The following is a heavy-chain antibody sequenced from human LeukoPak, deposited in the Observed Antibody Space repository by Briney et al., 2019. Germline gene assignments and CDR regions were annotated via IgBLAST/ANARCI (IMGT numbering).Heavy chain of an antibody. D-gene: IGHD6-19*01. Sequence: GGSLRLSCAASGLTFSSYGMHWVRQAPGKGLEWVAVISYDGGDRFYADSVKGRFTISRDNSNNTLYLQMNSLRAEDTAVYYCAKACSSAWYSIDYWGQGTLVTVSS. J-gene: IGHJ4*02. CDR1: GLTFSSYG. CDR3: AKACSSAWYSIDY. CDR2: ISYDGGDR. V-gene: IGHV3-30*18.